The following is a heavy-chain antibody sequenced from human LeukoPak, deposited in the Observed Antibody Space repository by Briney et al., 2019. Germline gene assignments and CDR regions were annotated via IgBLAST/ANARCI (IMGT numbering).Heavy chain of an antibody. D-gene: IGHD5-18*01. V-gene: IGHV3-9*01. CDR2: ISWNSGSI. CDR3: ARDGGYSYGCDY. J-gene: IGHJ4*02. Sequence: GGSLRLSCAASGFTFDDYAMHWVRQAPGKGLEWVSGISWNSGSIGYADSVKGRFTISRDNAKNSLYLQMNSLRAEDTAVYYCARDGGYSYGCDYWGQGTLVTVSS. CDR1: GFTFDDYA.